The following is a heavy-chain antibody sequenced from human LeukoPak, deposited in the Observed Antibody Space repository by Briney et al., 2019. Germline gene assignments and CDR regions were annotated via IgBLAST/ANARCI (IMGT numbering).Heavy chain of an antibody. V-gene: IGHV3-30*03. CDR2: ISYDGDNK. CDR3: ARGVNMISFGGVIVTPWFDP. Sequence: PGRALRLSCAASGFTFNSHAMHWVRQAPGKGLEWVAVISYDGDNKWYTDSVKGRSTISRDKSNTLYLQMNSLRVEDTAVYYCARGVNMISFGGVIVTPWFDPWGQGTQVTVSS. CDR1: GFTFNSHA. J-gene: IGHJ5*02. D-gene: IGHD3-16*02.